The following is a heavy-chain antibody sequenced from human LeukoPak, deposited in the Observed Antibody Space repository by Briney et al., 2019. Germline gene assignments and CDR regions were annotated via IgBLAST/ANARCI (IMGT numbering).Heavy chain of an antibody. Sequence: ASVKVSCKASGYTFTSYYMHWVRQAPGQGLEWMGIINPSGGSTSYAQKFQGRVTMTRDTSTSTVYMELSSPRSEDTAVYYCANLHRGYSNYGRWVFDIWGQGTMVTVSS. CDR2: INPSGGST. D-gene: IGHD4-11*01. J-gene: IGHJ3*02. CDR3: ANLHRGYSNYGRWVFDI. CDR1: GYTFTSYY. V-gene: IGHV1-46*03.